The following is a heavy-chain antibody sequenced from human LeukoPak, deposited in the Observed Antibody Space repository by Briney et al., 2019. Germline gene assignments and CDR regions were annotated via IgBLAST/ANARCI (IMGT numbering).Heavy chain of an antibody. J-gene: IGHJ4*02. V-gene: IGHV4-31*03. Sequence: PSQTLSLTRTVSGGSISSGGYYWSWIRQHPGKGLEWIGYIYYNGSTYYNPSLKSRVTISVDTSKNQFSLKLSSVTAADTAVYYCARGPPHLPGNIGYSYGLFDYWGQGTLVTVSS. D-gene: IGHD5-18*01. CDR2: IYYNGST. CDR3: ARGPPHLPGNIGYSYGLFDY. CDR1: GGSISSGGYY.